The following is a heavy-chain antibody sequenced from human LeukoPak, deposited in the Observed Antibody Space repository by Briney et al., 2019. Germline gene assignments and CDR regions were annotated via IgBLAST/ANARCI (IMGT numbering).Heavy chain of an antibody. V-gene: IGHV1-18*01. D-gene: IGHD3-10*02. CDR2: ISAYNGNT. J-gene: IGHJ4*02. Sequence: ASVKVSCKASGYTFTSYGISWVRQAPGQGHEWMGWISAYNGNTNYAQKLQGRVTMTTDTSTSTAYMELRSLRSDDTAVCYCARDMLSNGLFDYWEEGSVVTVSS. CDR3: ARDMLSNGLFDY. CDR1: GYTFTSYG.